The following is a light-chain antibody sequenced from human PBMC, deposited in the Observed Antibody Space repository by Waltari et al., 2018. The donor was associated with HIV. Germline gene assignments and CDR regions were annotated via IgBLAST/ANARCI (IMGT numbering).Light chain of an antibody. V-gene: IGLV2-11*01. CDR2: EVT. CDR1: GSDVGNFNF. Sequence: QSALTQPRSVSGSPGQSVTISCTGTGSDVGNFNFPSWYQHHPGQAPKLVIYEVTKRPSGGAVRFSGSKSGNTASLTIAGLHTEDEAEYYCCTDAAKYVIFGGGTKLTVL. CDR3: CTDAAKYVI. J-gene: IGLJ2*01.